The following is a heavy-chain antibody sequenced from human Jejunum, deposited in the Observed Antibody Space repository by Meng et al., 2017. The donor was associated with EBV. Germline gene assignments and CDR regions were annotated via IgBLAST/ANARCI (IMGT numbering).Heavy chain of an antibody. Sequence: QLRQQGSGPGLVKPSETLSLTCTVSGGSISSSSYYWGWIRQPPGKGLEWIGTYYNSGSTYYNPSLKSRVTISVDTSKNQFSLKLISVTAADTAAYYCARQGPSGRTFDYWGQGTLVTVSS. CDR2: YYNSGST. CDR3: ARQGPSGRTFDY. CDR1: GGSISSSSYY. J-gene: IGHJ4*02. D-gene: IGHD1-26*01. V-gene: IGHV4-39*01.